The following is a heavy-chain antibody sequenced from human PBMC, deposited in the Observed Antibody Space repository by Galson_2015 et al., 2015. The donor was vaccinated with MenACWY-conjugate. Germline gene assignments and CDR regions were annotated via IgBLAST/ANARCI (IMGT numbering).Heavy chain of an antibody. CDR1: GFTFSYG. Sequence: SLRLSCAASGFTFSYGMRWVRPAPGKGLEWVSGISGSGSITYYADSVKGRFLISRDNSKNTLYLQMSSLRAEDTAVYYCVKGWQQLGDIWGQGTMVTVSS. J-gene: IGHJ3*02. CDR2: ISGSGSIT. D-gene: IGHD6-13*01. CDR3: VKGWQQLGDI. V-gene: IGHV3-23*01.